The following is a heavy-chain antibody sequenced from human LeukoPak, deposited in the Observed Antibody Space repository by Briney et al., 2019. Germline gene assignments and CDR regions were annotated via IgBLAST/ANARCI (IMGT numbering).Heavy chain of an antibody. CDR2: INHSGST. J-gene: IGHJ4*02. D-gene: IGHD1-26*01. Sequence: SETLSLTCAVYGGSFSGYYWSWIRQPPGKGLEWIGEINHSGSTNYNPSLKSRVTISVDTSKKQFSLKLSSVTAADTAVYYCARLWEPANFDYWGQGTLVTVSS. CDR3: ARLWEPANFDY. V-gene: IGHV4-34*01. CDR1: GGSFSGYY.